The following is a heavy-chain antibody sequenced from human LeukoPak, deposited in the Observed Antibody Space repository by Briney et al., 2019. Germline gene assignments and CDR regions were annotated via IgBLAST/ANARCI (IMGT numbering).Heavy chain of an antibody. D-gene: IGHD3-3*01. Sequence: GGSLRLSXTAPGFTFGNYAMGWVRQAPGKGLEWVGFIRGKAYGGTTEYAASVKGRFTISRDDSKSIAYLQMNSLKTEDTAVYYCTRDPRITIFGVVPDPWGQGTLVTVSS. V-gene: IGHV3-49*04. CDR3: TRDPRITIFGVVPDP. CDR1: GFTFGNYA. J-gene: IGHJ5*02. CDR2: IRGKAYGGTT.